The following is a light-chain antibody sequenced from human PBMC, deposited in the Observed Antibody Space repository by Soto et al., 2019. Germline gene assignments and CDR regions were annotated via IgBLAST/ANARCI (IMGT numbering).Light chain of an antibody. CDR3: KKYRNWTLGQIK. J-gene: IGKJ5*01. V-gene: IGKV3-15*01. CDR2: GAS. CDR1: QTVSSQ. Sequence: IVMTQSPSTLSVSPGERSTLSCRASQTVSSQLAWYQQKPGQAPRLLIYGASTRATDIPARFSGSGSGTELNLTISSLQSEDFEVYYCKKYRNWTLGQIKFGQGKRMEIK.